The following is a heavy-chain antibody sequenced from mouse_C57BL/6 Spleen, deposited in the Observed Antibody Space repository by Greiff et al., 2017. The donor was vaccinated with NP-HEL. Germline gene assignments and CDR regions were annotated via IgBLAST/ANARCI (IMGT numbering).Heavy chain of an antibody. Sequence: EVQLQQSGPELVKPGASVKISCKASGYTFTDYYMNWVKQSHGKSLEWIGDINPNNGGTSYNQKFKGKATLTVDKSSSTAYMELRSLTSEDSAVYYCARRTTGGYFDVWGTGTTVTVSS. V-gene: IGHV1-26*01. CDR3: ARRTTGGYFDV. J-gene: IGHJ1*03. CDR1: GYTFTDYY. CDR2: INPNNGGT.